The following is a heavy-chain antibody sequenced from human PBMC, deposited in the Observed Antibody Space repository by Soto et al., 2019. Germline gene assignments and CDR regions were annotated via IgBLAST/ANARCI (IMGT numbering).Heavy chain of an antibody. J-gene: IGHJ5*02. CDR1: GYTFTSYG. V-gene: IGHV1-18*01. Sequence: ASVKVSCKASGYTFTSYGISWVRQAPGQGLEWMGWISAYNGNTNYAQKLQGRVAMTTDTSTSTAYMELRSLKSDETAVYYCARDDETWILVNWNYERLAWFDPWGQGTLVTVSS. CDR3: ARDDETWILVNWNYERLAWFDP. CDR2: ISAYNGNT. D-gene: IGHD1-7*01.